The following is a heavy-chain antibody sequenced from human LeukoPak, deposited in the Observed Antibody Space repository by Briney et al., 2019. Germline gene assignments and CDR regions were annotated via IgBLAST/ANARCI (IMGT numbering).Heavy chain of an antibody. D-gene: IGHD3-16*02. CDR1: GGSISSGDYY. Sequence: SQTLSLTCTVSGGSISSGDYYWSWIRQPPGKGLEWIWYIYYSGSTYYNPSLKSRVTISVDTSKNQFSLKLSSVTAADTAVYYCAAGERLGELSLAAPDYWGQGTLVTVSS. V-gene: IGHV4-30-4*01. CDR2: IYYSGST. J-gene: IGHJ4*02. CDR3: AAGERLGELSLAAPDY.